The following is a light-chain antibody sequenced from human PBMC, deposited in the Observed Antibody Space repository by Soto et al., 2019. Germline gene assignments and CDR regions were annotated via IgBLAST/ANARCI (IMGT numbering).Light chain of an antibody. Sequence: DIQLTQSPSSLSAFVGDRFTITCRASQKISVYLNWYQQKPGRPPKLLIYSVKNLQTWVPSRFSGSGSATEFTLTISSLQPEDVATYYCLQSNRYPWTFGQGTKVDIK. J-gene: IGKJ1*01. CDR3: LQSNRYPWT. V-gene: IGKV1-17*01. CDR1: QKISVY. CDR2: SVK.